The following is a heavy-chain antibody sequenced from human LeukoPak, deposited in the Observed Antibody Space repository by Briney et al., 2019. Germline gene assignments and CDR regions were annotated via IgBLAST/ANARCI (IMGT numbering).Heavy chain of an antibody. CDR1: GFTFSSYG. CDR2: ISYDGSNK. CDR3: AKDRDGYNYGAFDY. J-gene: IGHJ4*02. V-gene: IGHV3-30*18. Sequence: SGGSLRLSCAASGFTFSSYGMHWVRQAPGKGLEWVAVISYDGSNKYYADSVKGRFTISRDNSKNTLYLQMNSLRAEDTAVYYCAKDRDGYNYGAFDYWGQGTLVTVSS. D-gene: IGHD5-24*01.